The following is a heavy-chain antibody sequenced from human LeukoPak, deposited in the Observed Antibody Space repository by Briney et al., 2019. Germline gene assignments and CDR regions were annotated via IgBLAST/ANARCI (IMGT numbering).Heavy chain of an antibody. CDR1: GGSISSYY. D-gene: IGHD5-18*01. CDR2: IYYSGST. Sequence: PSETLSLTCTVSGGSISSYYWSWIRQPPGKGLEWIGYIYYSGSTNYNPSLKSRVTISVDTSKNQFSLKLSSVTAADTAVYYCATRGGYSYGYFDYWGQGTLVTVSS. V-gene: IGHV4-59*01. CDR3: ATRGGYSYGYFDY. J-gene: IGHJ4*02.